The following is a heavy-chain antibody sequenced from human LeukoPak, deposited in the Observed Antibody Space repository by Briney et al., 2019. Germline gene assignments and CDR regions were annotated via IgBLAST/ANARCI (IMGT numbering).Heavy chain of an antibody. V-gene: IGHV1-24*01. Sequence: ASVKVSCKVSGYTLTELSMHWVRQAPGKGLEWMGGFDPEDGETIYAQKLQGSVTMTEDTSTDTAYMELSSLRSEDTAVYYCATPSPYYYDSSGYQALIFDYWGQGTLVTVSS. CDR3: ATPSPYYYDSSGYQALIFDY. D-gene: IGHD3-22*01. J-gene: IGHJ4*02. CDR2: FDPEDGET. CDR1: GYTLTELS.